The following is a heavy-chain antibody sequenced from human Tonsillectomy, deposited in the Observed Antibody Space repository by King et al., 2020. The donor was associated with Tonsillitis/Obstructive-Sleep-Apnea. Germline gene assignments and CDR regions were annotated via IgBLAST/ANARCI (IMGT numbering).Heavy chain of an antibody. CDR3: ARGGERSFDS. J-gene: IGHJ3*02. D-gene: IGHD3-10*01. CDR1: GFPISTYG. Sequence: VQLVESGGGVVQPGRSLRLSCAASGFPISTYGMHWVRQAPGKGLEWVAVIYYDGSQKYFADSVKGRFTISRDNSKNTVSLQMNSLRAEDTAVYYCARGGERSFDSWGQGTRVTVSS. CDR2: IYYDGSQK. V-gene: IGHV3-33*01.